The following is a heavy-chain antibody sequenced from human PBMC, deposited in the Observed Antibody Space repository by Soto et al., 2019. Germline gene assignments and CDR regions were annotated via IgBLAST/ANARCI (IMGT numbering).Heavy chain of an antibody. CDR3: ARSQGSSTSLEIYYYYYYGMDV. V-gene: IGHV1-69*01. D-gene: IGHD2-2*01. CDR1: GGTFISYA. J-gene: IGHJ6*02. Sequence: QVQLVQSGAEVKKPGSSVKVSCKASGGTFISYAISWVRQAPGQGLEWMGGIIPIPGTANYAQKFQGRVTITADESTSPAYMEMSSRRSEDTAVYYCARSQGSSTSLEIYYYYYYGMDVWGQGTTVTVSS. CDR2: IIPIPGTA.